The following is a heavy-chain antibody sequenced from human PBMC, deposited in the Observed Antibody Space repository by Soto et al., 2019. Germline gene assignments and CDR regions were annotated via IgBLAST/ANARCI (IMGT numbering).Heavy chain of an antibody. CDR1: GYTFTTYG. D-gene: IGHD3-10*01. J-gene: IGHJ6*02. V-gene: IGHV1-18*01. CDR2: INPYNGNT. CDR3: ARDDYSSDQYSGMDV. Sequence: QVQLVQSGAEVKKPGASVKVSCKASGYTFTTYGISWVRQAPGQGLEWMGWINPYNGNTKYAQKLQGRVTMTTDTSTSTAYMELSSLRSADTAVYYCARDDYSSDQYSGMDVWGQGTTVTSSS.